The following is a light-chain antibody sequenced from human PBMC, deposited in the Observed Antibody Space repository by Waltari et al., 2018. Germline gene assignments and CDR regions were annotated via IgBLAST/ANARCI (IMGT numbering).Light chain of an antibody. CDR3: HVWDANTVM. J-gene: IGLJ3*02. V-gene: IGLV3-21*02. CDR2: LDS. CDR1: NIGSRS. Sequence: SSVLTQAPSVSVAPGQTATVTRRGDNIGSRSVHWYQQKPGRAPVLAVYLDSARPSGIPERFSGSKSGNAATLTISRVEAGDEADYYCHVWDANTVMFGGGTKLTVL.